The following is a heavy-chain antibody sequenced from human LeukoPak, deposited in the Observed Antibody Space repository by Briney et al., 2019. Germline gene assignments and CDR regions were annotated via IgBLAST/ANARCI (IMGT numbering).Heavy chain of an antibody. D-gene: IGHD3-16*01. Sequence: SETLSLTCSVSGGSISGYYWSWIRQPPGKGLEYIGYIYYTGSTNYNPSLKSRVTISLDTSRIQFSLELTSVTAADTAVYYCARDRALGSGKYYFDYWGQGTLVTVSS. CDR3: ARDRALGSGKYYFDY. J-gene: IGHJ4*02. CDR2: IYYTGST. CDR1: GGSISGYY. V-gene: IGHV4-59*01.